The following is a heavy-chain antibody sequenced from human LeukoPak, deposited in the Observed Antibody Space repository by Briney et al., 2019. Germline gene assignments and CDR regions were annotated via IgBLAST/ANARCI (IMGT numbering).Heavy chain of an antibody. Sequence: ASVKVSCKASGYTFTGYYMHWVRQAPGQGLEWMGWINPNSGGTNYAQKFQGRVAMTRDTSISTAYMELSRLRSDDTAVYYCAASGGSKHEYYYYYMDVWGKGTTVTISS. CDR3: AASGGSKHEYYYYYMDV. CDR1: GYTFTGYY. J-gene: IGHJ6*03. CDR2: INPNSGGT. V-gene: IGHV1-2*02. D-gene: IGHD2-15*01.